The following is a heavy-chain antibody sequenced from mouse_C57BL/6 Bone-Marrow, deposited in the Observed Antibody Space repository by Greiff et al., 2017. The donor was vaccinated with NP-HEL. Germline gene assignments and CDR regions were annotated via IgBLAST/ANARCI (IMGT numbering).Heavy chain of an antibody. CDR2: ISDGGSYT. V-gene: IGHV5-4*01. Sequence: EVKLVESGGGLVKPGGSLKLSCAASGFTFSSYAMSWVRQTPEKRLEWVATISDGGSYTYYPDNVKGRFPISRDNAKNNLYLQMSHLKSEDTAMYYCAREPPTGGFAWFAYWGQGTLVTVSA. J-gene: IGHJ3*01. CDR1: GFTFSSYA. D-gene: IGHD4-1*02. CDR3: AREPPTGGFAWFAY.